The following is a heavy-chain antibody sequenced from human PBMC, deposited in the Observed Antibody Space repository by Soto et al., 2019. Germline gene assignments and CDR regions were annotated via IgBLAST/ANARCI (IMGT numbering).Heavy chain of an antibody. CDR2: IYYSGST. Sequence: PSETLSLTCSVSGGSISSYYWSWIRQPPGKGLEWIGYIYYSGSTNYNPSLKSRVTISVDTSKNQSSLKLSSVTAADTAVYYCARDGVGVATSSYYYGMDVWGQGTTVTVSS. D-gene: IGHD5-12*01. CDR3: ARDGVGVATSSYYYGMDV. J-gene: IGHJ6*02. CDR1: GGSISSYY. V-gene: IGHV4-59*01.